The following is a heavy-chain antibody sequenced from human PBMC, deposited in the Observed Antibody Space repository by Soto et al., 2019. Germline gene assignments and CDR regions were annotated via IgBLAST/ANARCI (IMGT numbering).Heavy chain of an antibody. V-gene: IGHV5-10-1*03. Sequence: EVQLVQSGAEVKKPGESLRISCKGSGYRFTSYWITWVRQMPGKGLEWMGRIDPSESYSKYSPSFQGHVTISVDKSISTAYLQWSSLKASDTAMYYCARHSETYYYGSGSYYYDYWGQGTLVTVSS. D-gene: IGHD3-10*01. J-gene: IGHJ4*02. CDR1: GYRFTSYW. CDR3: ARHSETYYYGSGSYYYDY. CDR2: IDPSESYS.